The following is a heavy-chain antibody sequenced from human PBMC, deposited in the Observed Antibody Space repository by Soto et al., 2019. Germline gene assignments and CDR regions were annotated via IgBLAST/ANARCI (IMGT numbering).Heavy chain of an antibody. CDR3: ARGEGSSSWYSYYGMDV. D-gene: IGHD6-13*01. CDR2: IIPIFGTA. CDR1: GGTFSSYA. Sequence: QVQLVQSGAEVKKPGSSVKVSCKGSGGTFSSYAISWVRQAPGQGLEWMGGIIPIFGTANYAQKFQGRVTITADESTSTAYMELSSLRSEDTAVYYCARGEGSSSWYSYYGMDVWGQGTTVTVSS. J-gene: IGHJ6*02. V-gene: IGHV1-69*12.